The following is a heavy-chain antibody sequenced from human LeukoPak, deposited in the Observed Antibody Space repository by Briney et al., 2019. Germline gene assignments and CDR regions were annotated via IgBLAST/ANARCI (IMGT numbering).Heavy chain of an antibody. CDR2: ISSSGSTI. V-gene: IGHV3-11*04. D-gene: IGHD6-6*01. CDR3: ARDRVESSSYNWFDP. CDR1: GFTFSDYY. Sequence: GGSLRLSCAASGFTFSDYYMSWIRQAPGKGLEWVSYISSSGSTIYYADSVKGRFTISRDNAKNSLYLQMNSLRAEDTAVYYCARDRVESSSYNWFDPWGQGTLVTVSS. J-gene: IGHJ5*02.